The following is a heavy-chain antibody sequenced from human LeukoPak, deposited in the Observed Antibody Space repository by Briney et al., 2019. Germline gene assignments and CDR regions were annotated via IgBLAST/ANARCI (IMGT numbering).Heavy chain of an antibody. CDR2: IYYSGST. Sequence: SETLSLTCTASGGSISSYYWSWIRQPPGKGLEWIGYIYYSGSTNYNPSLKSRVTISVDMSKNQFSLKLSSVTVADTAVYYCASLRGYNGYDPFDYWGQGTLVTVSS. D-gene: IGHD5-12*01. CDR1: GGSISSYY. J-gene: IGHJ4*02. V-gene: IGHV4-59*08. CDR3: ASLRGYNGYDPFDY.